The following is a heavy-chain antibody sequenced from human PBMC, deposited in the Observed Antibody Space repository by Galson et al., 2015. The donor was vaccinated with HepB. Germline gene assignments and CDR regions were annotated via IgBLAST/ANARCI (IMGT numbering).Heavy chain of an antibody. D-gene: IGHD3-3*01. CDR3: AKDSTGTTYYDFWSCSPGMAA. CDR1: GFIFTNYA. V-gene: IGHV3-23*01. J-gene: IGHJ6*02. Sequence: SLRLSCAASGFIFTNYAMTWVRQAPGKGLEWVSAISGSGGSTHYVDSVRGRFTISRDNSKNTLYLQMNSLRAEDTAVYYCAKDSTGTTYYDFWSCSPGMAAGGQGTAVTVS. CDR2: ISGSGGST.